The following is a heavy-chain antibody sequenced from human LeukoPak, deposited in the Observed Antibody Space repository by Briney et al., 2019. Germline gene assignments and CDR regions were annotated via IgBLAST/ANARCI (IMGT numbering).Heavy chain of an antibody. Sequence: GGSLRLSCAASGFTFSTYSMNWVRQAPGGGLEWIAYISNNAISTFYSDSVKGRFTISRDGAKNSLYLQMTGLRDEDTAVYYCARDDWFDPWGQGTRVTASS. V-gene: IGHV3-48*02. CDR3: ARDDWFDP. CDR1: GFTFSTYS. J-gene: IGHJ5*02. CDR2: ISNNAIST.